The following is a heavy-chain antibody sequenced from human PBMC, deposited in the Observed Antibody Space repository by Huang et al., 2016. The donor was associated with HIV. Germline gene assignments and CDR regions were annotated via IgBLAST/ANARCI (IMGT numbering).Heavy chain of an antibody. J-gene: IGHJ4*02. Sequence: QIQLVQSGPEVKKPGASVKVSCKASGYPLSIYGISWVRQAPGQGPAWMGWGSAYSGYTTYSQKFQGRGTMTADTSASTAYMDLRSLTSDDTAVYYCARVPSDHFSAYWGQGTLVTVSS. CDR2: GSAYSGYT. CDR1: GYPLSIYG. V-gene: IGHV1-18*01. CDR3: ARVPSDHFSAY.